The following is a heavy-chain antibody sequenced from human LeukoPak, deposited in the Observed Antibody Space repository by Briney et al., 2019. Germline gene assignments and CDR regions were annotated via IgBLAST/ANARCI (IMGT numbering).Heavy chain of an antibody. Sequence: GGSLRLSCAASGFTFGSYSMNWFRQAPGKGLEWVSSISSRSSYIYYADSVKGRFTISRDNAKNSLYLQMNSLRVEDTAVYYCASTSSSWYRGDYWGQGTLVTVSS. J-gene: IGHJ4*02. CDR3: ASTSSSWYRGDY. CDR1: GFTFGSYS. CDR2: ISSRSSYI. V-gene: IGHV3-21*01. D-gene: IGHD6-13*01.